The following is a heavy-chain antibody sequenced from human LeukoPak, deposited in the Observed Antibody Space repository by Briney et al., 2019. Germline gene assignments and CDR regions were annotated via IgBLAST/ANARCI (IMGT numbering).Heavy chain of an antibody. V-gene: IGHV3-30*03. J-gene: IGHJ4*02. CDR1: GFTFSSYG. Sequence: PGGSLRLSCAASGFTFSSYGMHWVRQAPGKGLEWVAVISYDGSNRYYADSVKGRFTISRDNSKNTLYLQMNSLRAEDTAVYYCASLQWGAPGYSSGWSTHRNSFDYWGQGTLVTVSS. D-gene: IGHD6-19*01. CDR3: ASLQWGAPGYSSGWSTHRNSFDY. CDR2: ISYDGSNR.